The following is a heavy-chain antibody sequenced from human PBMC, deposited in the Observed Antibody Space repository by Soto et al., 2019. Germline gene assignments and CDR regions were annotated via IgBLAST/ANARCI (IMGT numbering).Heavy chain of an antibody. D-gene: IGHD1-1*01. CDR3: ARVPTDTTTRYD. V-gene: IGHV1-8*01. J-gene: IGHJ4*02. CDR1: GYTFTSYD. Sequence: ASVKVSCKASGYTFTSYDINWVRQASGQGLEWMGWMSPASGDTGYAQTFQGRVSMTRNTSISTAYMELTSLTSEDTAVYYCARVPTDTTTRYDWGQGTLVPVSS. CDR2: MSPASGDT.